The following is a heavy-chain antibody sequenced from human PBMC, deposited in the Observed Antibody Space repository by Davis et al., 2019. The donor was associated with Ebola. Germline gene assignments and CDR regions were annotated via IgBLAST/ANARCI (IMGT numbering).Heavy chain of an antibody. V-gene: IGHV3-73*01. J-gene: IGHJ4*02. CDR1: GFTFSGSA. D-gene: IGHD3-10*01. CDR3: AKDSRGYNKPFDY. Sequence: GGSLRLSCAASGFTFSGSAMHWVRQASGKGLEWVGRIRSKANSYATAYAASVKGRFTISRDNSKNMLFLQMNSLRAEDTAVYYCAKDSRGYNKPFDYWGQGTLVTVSS. CDR2: IRSKANSYAT.